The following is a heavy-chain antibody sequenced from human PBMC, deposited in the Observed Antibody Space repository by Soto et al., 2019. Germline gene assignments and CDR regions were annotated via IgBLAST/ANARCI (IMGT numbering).Heavy chain of an antibody. Sequence: SETLSLTCTVSGGSISSGDYYWSWIRQPPGKGLEWIGYIYYSGSTYYNPSLKSRVTISVDTSKNQFSLKLSSVTAADTAVYYCARVPERDNHDHYFDYWGQGTLVTVSS. CDR3: ARVPERDNHDHYFDY. J-gene: IGHJ4*02. CDR2: IYYSGST. D-gene: IGHD1-1*01. V-gene: IGHV4-30-4*01. CDR1: GGSISSGDYY.